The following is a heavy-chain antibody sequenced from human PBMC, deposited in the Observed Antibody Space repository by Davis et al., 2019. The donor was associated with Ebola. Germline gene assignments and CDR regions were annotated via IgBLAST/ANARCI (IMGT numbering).Heavy chain of an antibody. D-gene: IGHD3-22*01. Sequence: SETLSLTCAVYGGSFSGYYWSWIRQPPGKGLEWIGYIFHSGITSYKPSLQSRLTMSVDKSRNEFSLKLSSVTAADTAVYYCARAPHFYDNSGYLRGAFDIWGQGTMVTVSS. CDR2: IFHSGIT. CDR3: ARAPHFYDNSGYLRGAFDI. V-gene: IGHV4-34*10. CDR1: GGSFSGYY. J-gene: IGHJ3*02.